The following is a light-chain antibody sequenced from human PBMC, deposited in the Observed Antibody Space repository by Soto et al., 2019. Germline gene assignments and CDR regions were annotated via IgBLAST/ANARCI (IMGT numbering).Light chain of an antibody. CDR1: SSGVGGYNY. CDR3: SSYAGSNNSPYV. V-gene: IGLV2-8*01. J-gene: IGLJ1*01. Sequence: QSVLTQPPSASGSPGQSGSVSCTGSSSGVGGYNYVSWYQQHPGKAPKLMIYEVSKRPSGVPDRFSGSKSGNTASLTVSGLQAEDEADYYCSSYAGSNNSPYVFGTGTKVTVL. CDR2: EVS.